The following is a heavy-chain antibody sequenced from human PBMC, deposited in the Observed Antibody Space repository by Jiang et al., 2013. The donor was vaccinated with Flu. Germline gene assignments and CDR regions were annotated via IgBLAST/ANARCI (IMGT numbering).Heavy chain of an antibody. CDR1: GGAFNGYF. V-gene: IGHV4-34*01. J-gene: IGHJ6*02. CDR2: VDHSGRG. CDR3: ARGFYTSMVEWAFRYYGLDV. Sequence: LLKPSETLSLTCNVYGGAFNGYFWAWVRQSADAGLEWIGEVDHSGRGNYNPSLRSRVSVSMDTSRSQFSLKLTSVTAADTAVYYCARGFYTSMVEWAFRYYGLDVWGQGTSVTVSS. D-gene: IGHD3-3*01.